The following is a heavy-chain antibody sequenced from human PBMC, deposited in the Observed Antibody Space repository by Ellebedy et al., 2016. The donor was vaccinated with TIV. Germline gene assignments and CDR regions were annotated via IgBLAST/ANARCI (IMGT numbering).Heavy chain of an antibody. Sequence: ASVKVSCXASVYTFTSYDINWVRQATGHGLEWMGWMNPNSGNTGYAQKFQGRVTMTRNTSISTAYMELSSLRSEDTAVYYCARRPIVVVPAAYQDYYYYGMDVWGQGTTVTVSS. CDR1: VYTFTSYD. CDR2: MNPNSGNT. J-gene: IGHJ6*02. D-gene: IGHD2-2*01. V-gene: IGHV1-8*01. CDR3: ARRPIVVVPAAYQDYYYYGMDV.